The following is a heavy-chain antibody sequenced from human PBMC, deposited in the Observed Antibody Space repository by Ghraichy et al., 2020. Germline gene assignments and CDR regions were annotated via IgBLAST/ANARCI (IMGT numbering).Heavy chain of an antibody. Sequence: SQTLSLTCTVSGGSISSSGYYWGWIRQPPGKGLEWIGTVYYTGSTYYNPSLKSRVTISVDTSQNQFSLRLSSVTAADTAVYYCVRLRKSNDILTGPIWGQGTVVTVSS. CDR1: GGSISSSGYY. D-gene: IGHD3-9*01. CDR3: VRLRKSNDILTGPI. CDR2: VYYTGST. J-gene: IGHJ3*02. V-gene: IGHV4-39*01.